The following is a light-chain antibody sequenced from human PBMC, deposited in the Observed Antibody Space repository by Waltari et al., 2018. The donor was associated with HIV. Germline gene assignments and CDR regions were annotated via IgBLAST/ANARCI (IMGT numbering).Light chain of an antibody. V-gene: IGLV1-47*01. CDR2: RNG. CDR3: ATWDDNLGGRV. J-gene: IGLJ3*02. Sequence: QSVLTQPPSASGTPGQRLTISCSVSSSNIGINYVYWYQHFPGTAPKLLMDRNGQRPSGVPARFSGAKSGTSASLAISGRRAEDEADYYCATWDDNLGGRVFGGGTKLTVL. CDR1: SSNIGINY.